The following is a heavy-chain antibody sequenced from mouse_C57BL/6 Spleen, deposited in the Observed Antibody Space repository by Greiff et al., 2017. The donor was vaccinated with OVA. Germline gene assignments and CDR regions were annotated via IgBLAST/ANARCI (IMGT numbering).Heavy chain of an antibody. CDR2: IYPGDGDP. CDR3: ARWGMVSSPY. J-gene: IGHJ4*01. CDR1: GYAFSSSW. Sequence: QVQLQQSGPELVKPGASVKISCKASGYAFSSSWMNWVKQRPGKGLEWIGRIYPGDGDPNYNGKFKGKATLTADKSSSTAYMQLSSLTSEDSAVYFCARWGMVSSPYWGQGTSVTVSS. V-gene: IGHV1-82*01. D-gene: IGHD2-3*01.